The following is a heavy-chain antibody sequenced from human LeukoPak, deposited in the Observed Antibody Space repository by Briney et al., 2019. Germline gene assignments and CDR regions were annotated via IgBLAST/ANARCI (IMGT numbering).Heavy chain of an antibody. CDR1: GFTFSSSS. V-gene: IGHV3-48*01. CDR3: ARIYGVITYYFDY. J-gene: IGHJ4*02. CDR2: ISTSGGTI. Sequence: GGSLRLSCAASGFTFSSSSMNWVRQAPEKGLEWVSYISTSGGTIYYADSVKGRFTISRDNAKNSLYLQMDSLRAEDTAVYYCARIYGVITYYFDYWGQGTLVTVSS. D-gene: IGHD2/OR15-2a*01.